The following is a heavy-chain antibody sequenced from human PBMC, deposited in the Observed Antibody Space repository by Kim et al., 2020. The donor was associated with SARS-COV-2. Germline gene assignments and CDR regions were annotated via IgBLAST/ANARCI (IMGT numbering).Heavy chain of an antibody. CDR3: AKASVSCDVTSCYHYNGVDV. CDR1: GFTFSSYA. Sequence: GGSLRLSCAASGFTFSSYAMSWVRQAPGKGLEWVSSISNHTDYTYYADSVKGRFTISRDKSKNTLFLQVDSLRAEDTAVYYCAKASVSCDVTSCYHYNGVDVWGQGTTVTVSS. D-gene: IGHD2-2*01. J-gene: IGHJ6*02. CDR2: ISNHTDYT. V-gene: IGHV3-23*01.